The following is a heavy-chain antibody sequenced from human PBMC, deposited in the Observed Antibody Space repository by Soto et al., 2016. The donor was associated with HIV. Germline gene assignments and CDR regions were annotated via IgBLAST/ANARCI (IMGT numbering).Heavy chain of an antibody. CDR3: ARVPGYCSGGNCYPXN. CDR1: GYTFTGYY. CDR2: IDPNSGDT. D-gene: IGHD2-15*01. Sequence: QVQLVQSGAEVKKPGASVKVSCKASGYTFTGYYMHWMRQAPGQGLEWMGWIDPNSGDTKFAQKFQGRVTVTRDTSISTTYMELSSLRSDDTAVYYCARVPGYCSGGNCYPXNWGQGTLVTVSS. V-gene: IGHV1-2*02. J-gene: IGHJ4*02.